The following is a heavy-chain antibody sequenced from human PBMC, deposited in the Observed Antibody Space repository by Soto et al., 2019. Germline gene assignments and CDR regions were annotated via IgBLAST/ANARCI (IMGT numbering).Heavy chain of an antibody. CDR1: GFTFSTYA. CDR3: ASAAREYYYYGMDV. Sequence: GGSLRLSCAASGFTFSTYAMSWVRQAPGKGLEWVSAISGSGGSTYYADSVKGRFTISRDNSKNTLYLQMNSLRAEDTAVYYCASAAREYYYYGMDVWGQGTTVTVSS. CDR2: ISGSGGST. V-gene: IGHV3-23*01. J-gene: IGHJ6*02.